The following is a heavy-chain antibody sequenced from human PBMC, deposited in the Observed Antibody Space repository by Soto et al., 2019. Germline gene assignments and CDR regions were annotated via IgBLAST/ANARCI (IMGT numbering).Heavy chain of an antibody. J-gene: IGHJ4*02. CDR1: GYTFTSYA. Sequence: QVQLVQSGSELKKPGASVKVSCKASGYTFTSYAMNWVRQAPGQGLEWMGWINTNTGNPTYAQGFTGRFVFSLDTAVSTESLQISSRKAEDTAGYYCARSGLSSSWYWGEGRRYFDYCGQGTLVTVSS. D-gene: IGHD6-13*01. CDR2: INTNTGNP. V-gene: IGHV7-4-1*01. CDR3: ARSGLSSSWYWGEGRRYFDY.